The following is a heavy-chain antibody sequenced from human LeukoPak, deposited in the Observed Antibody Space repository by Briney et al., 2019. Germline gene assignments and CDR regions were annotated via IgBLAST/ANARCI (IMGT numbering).Heavy chain of an antibody. J-gene: IGHJ4*02. V-gene: IGHV1-2*02. CDR2: INPNSGGT. CDR3: ARRTAMGRGVDY. CDR1: RYTFTGYY. Sequence: ASVKACYKASRYTFTGYYMHWVRQAPGQGLEGMGWINPNSGGTNYAQKFQCRVTMTRETSISTGYMELSRLRSDDTAVYYCARRTAMGRGVDYWGQGTLVTVSS. D-gene: IGHD5-18*01.